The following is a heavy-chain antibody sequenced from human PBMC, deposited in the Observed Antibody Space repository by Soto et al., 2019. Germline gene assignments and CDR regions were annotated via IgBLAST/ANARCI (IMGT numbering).Heavy chain of an antibody. D-gene: IGHD2-2*01. CDR2: IYHSGST. CDR1: GGSISSSNW. Sequence: PSETLSLTCAVSGGSISSSNWWSWVRQPPGKGLEWIGEIYHSGSTNYNPSLKSRVTISVDKSKNQFSLKLSSVTAADTAVYYCARDRIVVVPAAMKPYYYYGMDVWGQGTTVTVS. J-gene: IGHJ6*02. CDR3: ARDRIVVVPAAMKPYYYYGMDV. V-gene: IGHV4-4*02.